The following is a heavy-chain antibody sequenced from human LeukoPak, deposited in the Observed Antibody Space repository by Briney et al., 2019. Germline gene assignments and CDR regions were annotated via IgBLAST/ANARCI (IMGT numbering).Heavy chain of an antibody. CDR2: IYHSGST. CDR1: GGSISSGGYS. J-gene: IGHJ2*01. V-gene: IGHV4-30-2*01. Sequence: KSSETLSLTCAVSGGSISSGGYSWSWIRQPPGKGLEWIGYIYHSGSTYYNPSLKSRVTISVDRSKNQFSLKLSSVTAADTAVYYCARAYSGYADHWYFDLWGRGTLVTVSS. CDR3: ARAYSGYADHWYFDL. D-gene: IGHD5-12*01.